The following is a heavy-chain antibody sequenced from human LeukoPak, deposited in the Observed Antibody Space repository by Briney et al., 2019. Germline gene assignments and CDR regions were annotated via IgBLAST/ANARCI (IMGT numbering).Heavy chain of an antibody. CDR3: AAIRAPGDYSFHY. V-gene: IGHV3-15*04. J-gene: IGHJ4*02. CDR2: IASKPSGETT. Sequence: NPGGSLRLSCTASGLTFNIAWMSWVRQAPGKGLEWVGRIASKPSGETTDYAAPVKGRFTISRDDSKNTRYLQMNSLKTEDTAVYYCAAIRAPGDYSFHYWGQGTLVTVSS. CDR1: GLTFNIAW. D-gene: IGHD3-10*01.